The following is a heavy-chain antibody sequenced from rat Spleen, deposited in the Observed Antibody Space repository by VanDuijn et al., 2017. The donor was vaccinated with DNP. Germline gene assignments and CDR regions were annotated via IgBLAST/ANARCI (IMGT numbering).Heavy chain of an antibody. Sequence: EVQLVESGGGLVQPGRSLKLSCAASGFTFSDYYMAWVRQTPKKGLEWVASISYEGSSTYYGDSVKGRFTISRDNAKSTLYLQMNSLRSEDTATYYCARRGGDTYNSGYYFDYWGQGVMVTVSS. CDR3: ARRGGDTYNSGYYFDY. CDR1: GFTFSDYY. V-gene: IGHV5-22*01. J-gene: IGHJ2*01. D-gene: IGHD4-3*01. CDR2: ISYEGSST.